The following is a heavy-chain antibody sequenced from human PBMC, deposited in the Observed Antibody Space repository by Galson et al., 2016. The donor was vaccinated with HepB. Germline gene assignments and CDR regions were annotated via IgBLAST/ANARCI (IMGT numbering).Heavy chain of an antibody. J-gene: IGHJ4*02. CDR3: AREPGGDSGWYYFDS. CDR1: GFTITNYW. V-gene: IGHV3-7*03. D-gene: IGHD6-19*01. CDR2: LKQDESEK. Sequence: SLRLSCAASGFTITNYWMSWVRQAPGKGLEWVASLKQDESEKYYVDSVKGRFTISRDNAKNSLYLQMNSLRVDDTAVYYCAREPGGDSGWYYFDSWGQGTLVTVSS.